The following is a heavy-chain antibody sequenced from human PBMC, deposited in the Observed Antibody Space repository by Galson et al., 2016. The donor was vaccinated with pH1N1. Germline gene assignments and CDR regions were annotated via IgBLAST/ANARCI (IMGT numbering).Heavy chain of an antibody. CDR2: ILYDGTNE. J-gene: IGHJ4*02. Sequence: SRRLSCAASGFTFTSYAMHWVRQAPGKGLEWVAVILYDGTNEYYADSVKGRFTISRDKTQSTVYLQMNSLRTEDTAVYYCARNSEYSGHEGFHWAQGTLVIVSS. D-gene: IGHD5-12*01. CDR3: ARNSEYSGHEGFH. V-gene: IGHV3-30*04. CDR1: GFTFTSYA.